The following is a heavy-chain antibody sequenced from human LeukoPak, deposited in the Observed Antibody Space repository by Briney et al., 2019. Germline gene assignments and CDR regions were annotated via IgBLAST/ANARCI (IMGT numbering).Heavy chain of an antibody. Sequence: GGSLRLSCAASGFTFDDYGMSWVRQAPGKVLEWVSGINWNGGSTGYADSVKGRFTISRDNAKNSLYLQMNSLRAEDTALYYCARDHGAVAANNWFDPWGQGTLVTVSS. D-gene: IGHD6-19*01. J-gene: IGHJ5*02. CDR1: GFTFDDYG. V-gene: IGHV3-20*04. CDR3: ARDHGAVAANNWFDP. CDR2: INWNGGST.